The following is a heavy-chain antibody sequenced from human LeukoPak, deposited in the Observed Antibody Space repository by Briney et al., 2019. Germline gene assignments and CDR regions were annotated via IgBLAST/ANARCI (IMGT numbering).Heavy chain of an antibody. D-gene: IGHD2-2*02. V-gene: IGHV1-69*04. J-gene: IGHJ4*02. Sequence: GASVKVSCKASGGTFSSYAISWVRQAPGQGLEWMGRIIPILGIANYAQKFQGRVTITADKSTSTVYMELSSLRSEDTAVYYCARGLTTTIVVVPAAILHFDYWGQGTLVTVSS. CDR3: ARGLTTTIVVVPAAILHFDY. CDR1: GGTFSSYA. CDR2: IIPILGIA.